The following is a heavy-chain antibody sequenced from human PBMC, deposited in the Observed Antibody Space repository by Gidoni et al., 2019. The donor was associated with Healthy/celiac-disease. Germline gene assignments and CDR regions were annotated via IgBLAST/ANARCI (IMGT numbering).Heavy chain of an antibody. J-gene: IGHJ5*02. V-gene: IGHV4-39*01. D-gene: IGHD3-16*01. CDR1: GGSISSSSYY. CDR3: ARPTDYRPGGGWFDP. Sequence: QLQLQESGPGLVKPSETLSLTCTVSGGSISSSSYYWGWIRQPPGKGLEWIGSIYYSGSTYYNPSLKSRVTISVDTSKNQFSLKLSSVTAADTAVYYCARPTDYRPGGGWFDPWGQGTLVTVSS. CDR2: IYYSGST.